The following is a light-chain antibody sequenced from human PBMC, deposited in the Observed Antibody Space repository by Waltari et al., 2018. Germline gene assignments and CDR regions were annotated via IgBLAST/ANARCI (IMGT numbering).Light chain of an antibody. CDR1: QCVRRY. Sequence: SCRAIQCVRRYLAWHQQKSGQAPRLPIYDASNRATGIPARFSGGGSGTDFTLTISSLEPEHFAVYYCQQRSDWLLTFGGGTKVEIK. CDR2: DAS. CDR3: QQRSDWLLT. J-gene: IGKJ4*01. V-gene: IGKV3-11*01.